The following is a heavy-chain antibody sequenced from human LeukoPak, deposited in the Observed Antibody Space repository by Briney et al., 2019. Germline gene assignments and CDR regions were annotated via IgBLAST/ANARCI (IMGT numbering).Heavy chain of an antibody. CDR1: GYSFTSYW. CDR3: ARVGTYCSGGSCYTYYFDY. Sequence: GEALKISFKGSGYSFTSYWIGWVRPMPGKGLGWMGIIYPGDSDTRYSPSFQGQVTISADKSISTAYLQWSSLKASDTAVYYCARVGTYCSGGSCYTYYFDYWGQGTLVTVSS. J-gene: IGHJ4*02. CDR2: IYPGDSDT. V-gene: IGHV5-51*01. D-gene: IGHD2-15*01.